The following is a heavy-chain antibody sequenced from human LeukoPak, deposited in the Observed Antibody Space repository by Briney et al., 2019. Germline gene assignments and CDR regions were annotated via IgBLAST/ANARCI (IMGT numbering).Heavy chain of an antibody. Sequence: ASVKVSCKVSGYTLTELSMHWVRQAPGKGLEWMGGFDPEDGETIYAQKFQGRVTMTEDTSTDTAYMELSSLRSEDTAVYYCATDLACSGGSCSIAFDIWGQGTMVTVSS. J-gene: IGHJ3*02. V-gene: IGHV1-24*01. CDR3: ATDLACSGGSCSIAFDI. D-gene: IGHD2-15*01. CDR1: GYTLTELS. CDR2: FDPEDGET.